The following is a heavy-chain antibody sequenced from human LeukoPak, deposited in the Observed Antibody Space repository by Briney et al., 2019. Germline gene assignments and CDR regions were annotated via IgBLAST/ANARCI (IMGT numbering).Heavy chain of an antibody. CDR3: TSHTGTDAAFRPFHI. CDR2: INSRSSTI. J-gene: IGHJ3*02. D-gene: IGHD3-10*01. CDR1: GFTFSTHD. V-gene: IGHV3-48*04. Sequence: PGGSLRLSCAASGFTFSTHDVNRVRRAPGKGLEWVSFINSRSSTIYYADSVKGRFTISRDNAKNSLYLQMNSLRAEDTAVYYCTSHTGTDAAFRPFHIWGQGTMVTVSS.